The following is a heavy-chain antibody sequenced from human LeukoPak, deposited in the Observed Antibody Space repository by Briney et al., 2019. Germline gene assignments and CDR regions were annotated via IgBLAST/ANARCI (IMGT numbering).Heavy chain of an antibody. J-gene: IGHJ4*02. CDR3: ARGRNWGPTFDY. CDR1: GGSFSGYY. V-gene: IGHV4-34*01. Sequence: SETLSLTCAVYGGSFSGYYWSWIRQPPGKGLEWIGEINHSGSNNYNPSLKSRVTISVDTSKNQFSLKLSSVTAADTAVYYCARGRNWGPTFDYWGQGTLVTVSS. CDR2: INHSGSN. D-gene: IGHD7-27*01.